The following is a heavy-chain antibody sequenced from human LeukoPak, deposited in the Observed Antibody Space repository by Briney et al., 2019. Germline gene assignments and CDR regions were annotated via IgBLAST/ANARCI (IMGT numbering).Heavy chain of an antibody. CDR2: ISTSGSSI. V-gene: IGHV3-11*04. Sequence: YISTSGSSIYYADSVKGRFTISRDNAKSSLYLQMNSLRAEDTAVYYCAGGYSSSWYTFDPWGQGTLVTVSS. D-gene: IGHD6-13*01. CDR3: AGGYSSSWYTFDP. J-gene: IGHJ5*02.